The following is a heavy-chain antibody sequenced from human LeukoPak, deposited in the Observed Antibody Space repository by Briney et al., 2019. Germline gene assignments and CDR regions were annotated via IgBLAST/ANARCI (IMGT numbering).Heavy chain of an antibody. CDR3: ARARYSSGWYDY. CDR2: INSDGSST. D-gene: IGHD6-19*01. V-gene: IGHV3-74*01. J-gene: IGHJ4*02. CDR1: GFTFSSYW. Sequence: GGSLRLSCAASGFTFSSYWMHWVRQAPEKGLVWVSRINSDGSSTSYADSVKGRFTISRDNAKNTLYLQMNSLRAEDTAVYYCARARYSSGWYDYWGQGTLVTVSS.